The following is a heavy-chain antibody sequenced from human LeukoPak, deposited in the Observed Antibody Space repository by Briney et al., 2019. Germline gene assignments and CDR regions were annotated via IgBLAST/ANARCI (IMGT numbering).Heavy chain of an antibody. Sequence: PSETLSLTCAVSGGSISRNSYCWGWIRQPPGKGLEWIGTIYYSGSTYYNPSLKSRLTISVDTSKNQFSLKLSSVTAADTAVYYCARDPVQKWLRPHWYFDLWGRGTLVTVSS. CDR2: IYYSGST. V-gene: IGHV4-39*07. D-gene: IGHD5-12*01. CDR1: GGSISRNSYC. J-gene: IGHJ2*01. CDR3: ARDPVQKWLRPHWYFDL.